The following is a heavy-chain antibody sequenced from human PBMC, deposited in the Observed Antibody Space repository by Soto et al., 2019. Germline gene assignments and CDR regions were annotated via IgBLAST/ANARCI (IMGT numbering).Heavy chain of an antibody. CDR1: GFTVSSYA. J-gene: IGHJ5*02. Sequence: EVKLLESGAGLVQPGGSLTLSCAACGFTVSSYAMCWVRQAAGKGMEWISAMSGSGGSTYYADSVKGRFTIARDNSKNTPYLQMNSLRAEEAAVYYCGKAGVIVPSQFCPWYQGTLVIVAS. V-gene: IGHV3-23*01. CDR3: GKAGVIVPSQFCP. CDR2: MSGSGGST. D-gene: IGHD2-8*01.